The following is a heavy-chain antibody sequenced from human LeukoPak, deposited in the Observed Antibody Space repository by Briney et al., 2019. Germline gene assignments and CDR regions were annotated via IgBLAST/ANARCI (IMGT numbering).Heavy chain of an antibody. J-gene: IGHJ6*02. Sequence: GGSLRLSCAASEFTFSNYWMSWVRQAPGKGLDWVANIKQDGSEKQYVESVKGRFTISRDNAKNSLHLQMNSLRAEDTAVYYCARRGLRSQSGKPYYGSDVWGQGTTVTVSS. CDR2: IKQDGSEK. D-gene: IGHD3-10*01. CDR1: EFTFSNYW. V-gene: IGHV3-7*01. CDR3: ARRGLRSQSGKPYYGSDV.